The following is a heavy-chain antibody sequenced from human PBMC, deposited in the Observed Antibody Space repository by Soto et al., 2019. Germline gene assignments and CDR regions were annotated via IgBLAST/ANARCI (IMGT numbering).Heavy chain of an antibody. D-gene: IGHD1-26*01. J-gene: IGHJ4*02. Sequence: EVQLLESGGGLVQPGGSLRLSCAASGFTFSSYAMRWVRQAPVKGLEWVSAISGSGGSTYYADSVQGRFTISRDNSKNTPHLQMIGLRAADTAVYYWARRGSGSYYDYWGQGTLVTVAA. CDR1: GFTFSSYA. V-gene: IGHV3-23*01. CDR3: ARRGSGSYYDY. CDR2: ISGSGGST.